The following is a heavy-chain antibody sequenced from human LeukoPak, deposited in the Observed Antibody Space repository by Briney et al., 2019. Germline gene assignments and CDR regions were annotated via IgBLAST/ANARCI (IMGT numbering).Heavy chain of an antibody. CDR3: ARLRMITFGGVIVRTYYFDY. CDR2: IYHRGNT. V-gene: IGHV4-38-2*01. J-gene: IGHJ4*02. D-gene: IGHD3-16*02. Sequence: SETLSLTCAVSNYSISSGYYWGWIRQPPGKGLEWIGSIYHRGNTYYNPSLKSRVTISVDTSKNQFSLKLSSVTAADTAVYYCARLRMITFGGVIVRTYYFDYWGQGTLVIVSS. CDR1: NYSISSGYY.